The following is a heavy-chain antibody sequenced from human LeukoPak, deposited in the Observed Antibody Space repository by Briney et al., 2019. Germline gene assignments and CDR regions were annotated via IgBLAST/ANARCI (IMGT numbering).Heavy chain of an antibody. Sequence: GSLRLSCAASGFTFSDYYMSWIRQPPGKGLEWIGEINHSGSTNYNPSLKSRVTISVDTSKNQFSLKLSSVTAADTAVYYCARKGPSMVRGVIRNANYYYYYYYMDVWGKGTTVTVSS. CDR2: INHSGST. D-gene: IGHD3-10*01. V-gene: IGHV4-34*01. CDR1: GFTFSDYY. J-gene: IGHJ6*03. CDR3: ARKGPSMVRGVIRNANYYYYYYYMDV.